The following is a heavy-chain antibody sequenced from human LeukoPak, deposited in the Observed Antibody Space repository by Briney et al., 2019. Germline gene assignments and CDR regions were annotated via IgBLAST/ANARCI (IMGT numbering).Heavy chain of an antibody. Sequence: GGSLRLSCSASGFTFSTYAMQWVRQAPGKGLEYVSAISSNGVYTYYADSVKGRFTISGDNSKNTVYIQVNSLRTEDTAVYYCVKDGAREYWGQGTLVTVSS. D-gene: IGHD3-16*01. J-gene: IGHJ4*02. CDR3: VKDGAREY. CDR1: GFTFSTYA. CDR2: ISSNGVYT. V-gene: IGHV3-64D*06.